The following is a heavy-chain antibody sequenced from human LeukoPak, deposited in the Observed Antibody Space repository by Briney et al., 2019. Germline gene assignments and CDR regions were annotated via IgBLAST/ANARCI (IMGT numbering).Heavy chain of an antibody. CDR1: GYTFITYW. J-gene: IGHJ4*02. Sequence: GESLKISCKGSGYTFITYWIGWVRQMPGKGLEWMGIIYPGDSDTTYSPSFQGQVTISADKSISTAYLQWSSLKASDTAMYYCATSEWKWELLSWGQGTLVTVSS. V-gene: IGHV5-51*01. D-gene: IGHD1-26*01. CDR3: ATSEWKWELLS. CDR2: IYPGDSDT.